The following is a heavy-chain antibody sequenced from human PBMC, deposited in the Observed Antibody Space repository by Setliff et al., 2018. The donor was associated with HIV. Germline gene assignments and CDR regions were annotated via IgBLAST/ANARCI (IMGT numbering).Heavy chain of an antibody. D-gene: IGHD3-10*01. J-gene: IGHJ2*01. Sequence: PSETLSHTCAVSGYSISSSYWWGWIRQSPGKGLEWIGNIGNIYNGGSTYYNPSLKSRVTMSVDTSKNQFSLKLSSVTAVDTAVYYCARTALWFDEADWYFDLWGRGTLVTVSS. CDR2: IGNIYNGGST. CDR1: GYSISSSYW. CDR3: ARTALWFDEADWYFDL. V-gene: IGHV4-28*01.